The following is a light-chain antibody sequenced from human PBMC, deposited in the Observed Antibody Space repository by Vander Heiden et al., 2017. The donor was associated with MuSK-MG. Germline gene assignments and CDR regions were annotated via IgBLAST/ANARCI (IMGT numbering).Light chain of an antibody. CDR2: YDN. V-gene: IGLV3-21*04. CDR1: NIGGKS. CDR3: QVWDSDSDHPV. J-gene: IGLJ1*01. Sequence: SYVLTQPPSVSVAPGETARITCGGDNIGGKSVHWYQQKPGQAPVLVIYYDNERPSGIPERFSGSNSGDTATLTISRVEAGDEADYYCQVWDSDSDHPVFGAGTKVTAL.